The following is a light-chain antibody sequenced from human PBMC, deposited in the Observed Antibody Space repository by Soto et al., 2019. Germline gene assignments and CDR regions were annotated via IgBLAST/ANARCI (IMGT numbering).Light chain of an antibody. V-gene: IGKV3-15*01. CDR2: GAS. CDR1: QSVRSN. Sequence: IVLKHSRSALCCVAKDRITLSSPASQSVRSNLAWYQQKPGQAHRLLIYGASTRATGVPARFSGRGSGTEFTLICSSLLPEDSVTCYSQHIYRLLHTCRQGTRLEIK. J-gene: IGKJ5*01. CDR3: QHIYRLLHT.